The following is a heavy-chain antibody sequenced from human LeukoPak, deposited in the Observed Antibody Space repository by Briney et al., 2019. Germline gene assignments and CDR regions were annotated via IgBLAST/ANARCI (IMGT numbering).Heavy chain of an antibody. Sequence: GGSLRLSCAASGFTFSNAWMSWVRQAPGKGLEWVGRIRKKVNSYSTEYAASVSGRFTISRDDSQNSLYLQMNSLKTEDTAVYYCASTSQANWNYAGYWGQGTQVTVSS. V-gene: IGHV3-72*01. CDR1: GFTFSNAW. CDR2: IRKKVNSYST. J-gene: IGHJ4*02. CDR3: ASTSQANWNYAGY. D-gene: IGHD1-7*01.